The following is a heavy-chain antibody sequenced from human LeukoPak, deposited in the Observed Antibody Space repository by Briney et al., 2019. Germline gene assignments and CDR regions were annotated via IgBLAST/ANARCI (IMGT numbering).Heavy chain of an antibody. J-gene: IGHJ6*03. CDR3: ARGRIVVVPAAIGSPYYYMDV. D-gene: IGHD2-2*02. CDR2: IIPIFGTA. V-gene: IGHV1-69*05. CDR1: GGTFSSYA. Sequence: ASVKVSCKASGGTFSSYAISWVRQAPGQGLEWMGGIIPIFGTANYAQKFQGRVTITTDESTSTAYMELSSLRSEDTAVYYCARGRIVVVPAAIGSPYYYMDVWGKGTTVTVSS.